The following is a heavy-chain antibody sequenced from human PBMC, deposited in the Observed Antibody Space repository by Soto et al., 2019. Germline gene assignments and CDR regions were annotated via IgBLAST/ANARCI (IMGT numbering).Heavy chain of an antibody. Sequence: EVQLLESGGGLVQPGGSLRLSCAASGFTFSSYAMSWVRQAPGKGLEWVSAITGSGGSTYYADSVKGRFTISRDNSKSTLYLQMNSLRVEDTGTDYCAKGSASARPYYFDSWGQGSLVTVSS. J-gene: IGHJ4*02. D-gene: IGHD6-6*01. CDR1: GFTFSSYA. CDR3: AKGSASARPYYFDS. V-gene: IGHV3-23*01. CDR2: ITGSGGST.